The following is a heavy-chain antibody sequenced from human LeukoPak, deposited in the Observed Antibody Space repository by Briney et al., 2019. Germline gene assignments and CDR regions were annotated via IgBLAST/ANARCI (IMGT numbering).Heavy chain of an antibody. Sequence: SETLSLTCTVSGGSISSSSYYWGWIRQPPGKRLEWIGSIYYSGSTYYNPSLKSRVTISVDTSKNQFSLKLSSVTAADTVVYYCARAGIVGAKNWFDPWGQGTLVTVSS. J-gene: IGHJ5*02. CDR1: GGSISSSSYY. D-gene: IGHD1-26*01. CDR2: IYYSGST. V-gene: IGHV4-39*01. CDR3: ARAGIVGAKNWFDP.